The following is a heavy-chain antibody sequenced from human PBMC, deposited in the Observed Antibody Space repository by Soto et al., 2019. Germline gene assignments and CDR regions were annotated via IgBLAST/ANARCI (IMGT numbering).Heavy chain of an antibody. CDR3: ARGFVEMGTTNFDY. J-gene: IGHJ4*02. CDR1: GGSISSGDYY. CDR2: IYHSGST. Sequence: SETLSLTCSVSGGSISSGDYYWDWIRQPPGKGLEWIGSIYHSGSTNYNPSLKSRVTISVDKSKNQFSLKLSSVTAADTAVYYCARGFVEMGTTNFDYWGQGTLVTVSS. V-gene: IGHV4-39*07. D-gene: IGHD1-1*01.